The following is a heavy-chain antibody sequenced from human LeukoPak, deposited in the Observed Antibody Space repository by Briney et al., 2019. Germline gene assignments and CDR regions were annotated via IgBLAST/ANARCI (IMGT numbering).Heavy chain of an antibody. CDR2: IYYSGST. CDR1: GGSISSYY. CDR3: ATFSYAGNAGGSVGP. Sequence: SETLSLTCTVSGGSISSYYWSWIRQPPGKGLEWIGYIYYSGSTNYNPSLKSRVTISVDTSKNQFSLKLSSVTAADTAVYYCATFSYAGNAGGSVGPWGQGTLVTVSS. J-gene: IGHJ5*02. D-gene: IGHD4-23*01. V-gene: IGHV4-59*01.